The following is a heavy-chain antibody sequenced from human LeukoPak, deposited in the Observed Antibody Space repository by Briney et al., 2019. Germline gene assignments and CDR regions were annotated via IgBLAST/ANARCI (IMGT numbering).Heavy chain of an antibody. D-gene: IGHD4-17*01. CDR2: ISGSGGST. J-gene: IGHJ4*02. V-gene: IGHV3-23*01. CDR3: AKVPYYGDYIGYYFDY. Sequence: GGSLRLSCAASGFTFSSYAMSWLHQAPGKGLEGVSSISGSGGSTYYADSVKGRFTISRDNSKNTLYLQMNSLRAEDTAVYYCAKVPYYGDYIGYYFDYWGQGTLVTVSS. CDR1: GFTFSSYA.